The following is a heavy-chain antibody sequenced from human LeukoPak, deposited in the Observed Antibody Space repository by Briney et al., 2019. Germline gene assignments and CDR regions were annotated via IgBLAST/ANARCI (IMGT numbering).Heavy chain of an antibody. CDR1: GYTFSSYA. J-gene: IGHJ3*02. D-gene: IGHD3-22*01. V-gene: IGHV1-69*13. CDR3: ARVGYYDSSGYPVDAFDI. CDR2: IIPIFGTA. Sequence: GASVKVSCKAPGYTFSSYAISWVRQAPGQGLEWMGGIIPIFGTANYAQKFQGRVTITADESTSTAYMELSSLRSEDTAVYYCARVGYYDSSGYPVDAFDIWGQGTMVTVSS.